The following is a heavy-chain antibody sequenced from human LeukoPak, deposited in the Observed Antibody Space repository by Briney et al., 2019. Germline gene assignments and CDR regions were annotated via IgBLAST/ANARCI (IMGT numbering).Heavy chain of an antibody. Sequence: SVKVSCKASGGTFSSYAISWVRQAPGQGLEWMGRIIPILGIANYAQKFQGRVTITADKSTSTAYMELSSLRSEDTAVYYCAREVGYSSSPYYYYYYMDVWGKGTTVTVSS. V-gene: IGHV1-69*04. CDR1: GGTFSSYA. CDR3: AREVGYSSSPYYYYYYMDV. D-gene: IGHD6-13*01. CDR2: IIPILGIA. J-gene: IGHJ6*03.